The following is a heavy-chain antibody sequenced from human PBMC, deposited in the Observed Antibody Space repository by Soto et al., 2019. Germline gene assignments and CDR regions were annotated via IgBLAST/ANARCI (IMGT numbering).Heavy chain of an antibody. D-gene: IGHD3-10*01. Sequence: EVQLVESGGGLVKPGGSLRLSCAASGFTFSNACMSWVRQAPGKGLEWVGRIKSKTDGGTTDYAAPVKGRFTISRDDSKNTLYLQMNSLKTEDTAVYYCTTAPYGFRIDYWGQGTLVTVSS. V-gene: IGHV3-15*01. CDR1: GFTFSNAC. CDR3: TTAPYGFRIDY. J-gene: IGHJ4*02. CDR2: IKSKTDGGTT.